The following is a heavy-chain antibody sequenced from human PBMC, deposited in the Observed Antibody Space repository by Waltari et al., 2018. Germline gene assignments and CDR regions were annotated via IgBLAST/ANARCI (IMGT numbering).Heavy chain of an antibody. CDR1: GYTFTGYY. CDR3: ARGLISGLGRAFDI. J-gene: IGHJ3*02. D-gene: IGHD1-26*01. Sequence: QVQLVQSGAEVKKPGASVKVSCKASGYTFTGYYMHWVRQAPGQGLEWMGWINPNSGGTNYEQKVEGRVTMTRDTSISTAYMELSRLRSDDTAVYYCARGLISGLGRAFDIWGQGTMVTVSS. V-gene: IGHV1-2*02. CDR2: INPNSGGT.